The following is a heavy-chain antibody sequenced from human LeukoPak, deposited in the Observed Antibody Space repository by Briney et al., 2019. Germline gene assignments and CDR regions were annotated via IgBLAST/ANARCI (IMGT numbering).Heavy chain of an antibody. V-gene: IGHV1-18*01. J-gene: IGHJ4*02. CDR3: ARDRGYSGYEDFDY. CDR2: ISAYNGNT. D-gene: IGHD5-12*01. Sequence: ASVKVSCKASGYTFTSYGISWVRQAPGQGLEWMGWISAYNGNTNYAQKLQGRVTMTADTSTSTAYMELRSLRSDDTAVYYCARDRGYSGYEDFDYWGQGTLVTVSS. CDR1: GYTFTSYG.